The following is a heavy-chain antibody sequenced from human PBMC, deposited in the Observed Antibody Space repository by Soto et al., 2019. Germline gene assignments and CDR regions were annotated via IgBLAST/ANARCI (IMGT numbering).Heavy chain of an antibody. Sequence: ASVKFSCKASGYTFTDHYVHWVRQAPGQGLEWMGWINSKSGGTNYAQKFQGRVTMTRDTSISTAYMELSRLTYDDTAVYYCARGGITVFGVIDYWGQGTPVTVSS. D-gene: IGHD3-3*01. CDR3: ARGGITVFGVIDY. CDR1: GYTFTDHY. J-gene: IGHJ4*02. V-gene: IGHV1-2*02. CDR2: INSKSGGT.